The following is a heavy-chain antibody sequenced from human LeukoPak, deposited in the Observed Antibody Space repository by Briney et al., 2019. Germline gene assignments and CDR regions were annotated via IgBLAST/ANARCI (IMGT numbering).Heavy chain of an antibody. V-gene: IGHV3-30*01. CDR2: ISYDGSNK. CDR1: GFTFSSYA. Sequence: GRSLRLSCAASGFTFSSYAMHWVRQAPGKGLEWVAVISYDGSNKYYADSVKGRFTISRDNSKNTLYLQMNSLRAEDTAVYYCARVRPIGVHELYSSSWLREGGAFDIWGQGTMVTVSS. D-gene: IGHD6-13*01. CDR3: ARVRPIGVHELYSSSWLREGGAFDI. J-gene: IGHJ3*02.